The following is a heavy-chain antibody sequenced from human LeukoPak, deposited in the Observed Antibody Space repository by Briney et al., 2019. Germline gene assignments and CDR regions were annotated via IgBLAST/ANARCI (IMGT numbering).Heavy chain of an antibody. V-gene: IGHV1-2*02. CDR3: AGGSGWYSDYYYYGMDV. J-gene: IGHJ6*02. D-gene: IGHD6-19*01. Sequence: ASVKVTCKASGYSFTDYDIIWVRQAAGPGLEWVGWVNPNSGGTNYAQKFQGRVTMTRDTSISTAYMELSRLRSDDTAVYYCAGGSGWYSDYYYYGMDVWGQGTTVTVSS. CDR2: VNPNSGGT. CDR1: GYSFTDYD.